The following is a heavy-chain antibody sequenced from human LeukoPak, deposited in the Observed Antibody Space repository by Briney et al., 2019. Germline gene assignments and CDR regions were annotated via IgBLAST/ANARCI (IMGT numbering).Heavy chain of an antibody. V-gene: IGHV1-2*04. D-gene: IGHD1-26*01. CDR1: GYTFTGYY. CDR2: INPNSGGT. Sequence: ASVKVSCKASGYTFTGYYMHWVRQAPGQGLEWMGWINPNSGGTNYAQKFQGWVTMTRDTFISTAYMELSRLRSDDTAVYYCARTVGATGSIDYWGQGTLVTVSS. CDR3: ARTVGATGSIDY. J-gene: IGHJ4*02.